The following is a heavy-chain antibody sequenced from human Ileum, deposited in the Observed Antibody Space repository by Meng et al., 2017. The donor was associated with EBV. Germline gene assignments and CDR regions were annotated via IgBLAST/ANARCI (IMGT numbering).Heavy chain of an antibody. V-gene: IGHV1-3*04. CDR1: GYTFTRYP. CDR3: ASRPGFNSGPFDF. D-gene: IGHD6-19*01. J-gene: IGHJ4*02. Sequence: QVQLGQSWAEVKHPGASVKLSCKASGYTFTRYPIHWVRQAPGQWPEWMGWINTDNGESEVSQKFQGRVTITRDTSATTAYMKLVSLRSEDTAVYYCASRPGFNSGPFDFGGQGTLVTVSS. CDR2: INTDNGES.